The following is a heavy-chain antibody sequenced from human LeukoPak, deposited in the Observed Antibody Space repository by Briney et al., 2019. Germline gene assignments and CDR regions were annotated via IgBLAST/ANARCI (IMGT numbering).Heavy chain of an antibody. CDR3: ARSGAIWYYYYYYMDV. CDR2: INPSGGST. V-gene: IGHV1-46*01. CDR1: GYTFTSYY. Sequence: ASVKVSCEASGYTFTSYYMHWVRQAPGQGLEWMGIINPSGGSTSYAQKFQGRVTMTRDTSTSTVYMELSSLRSEDTAVYYCARSGAIWYYYYYYMDVWGKGTTVTVSS. D-gene: IGHD2-2*01. J-gene: IGHJ6*03.